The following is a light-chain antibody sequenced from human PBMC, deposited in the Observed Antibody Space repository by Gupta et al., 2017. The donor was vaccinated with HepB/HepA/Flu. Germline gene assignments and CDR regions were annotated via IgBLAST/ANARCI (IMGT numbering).Light chain of an antibody. J-gene: IGKJ3*01. CDR3: QQASNFPFT. CDR2: DAS. CDR1: QGISTR. V-gene: IGKV1D-12*01. Sequence: DTQMTQSPSSVSASVGDRVSITCRASQGISTRLAWYQQKPGKAPKLLIYDASSLKSGVPSRFSGSGSGTHFTLTINNRQPEDVATYYCQQASNFPFTFGHGTKVDFK.